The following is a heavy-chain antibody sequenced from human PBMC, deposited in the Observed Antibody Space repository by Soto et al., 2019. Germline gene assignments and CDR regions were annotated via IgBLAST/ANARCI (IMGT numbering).Heavy chain of an antibody. CDR3: ARQRYKSGWSGFDY. D-gene: IGHD6-19*01. V-gene: IGHV5-51*01. J-gene: IGHJ4*02. CDR2: IYPGDSDS. Sequence: GESLKISCKGSGYTFTTYWIGWVRQMPGKGLGWMGIIYPGDSDSRYSPSFHGQVTISADKSISTAYLQWTSLKASDTAIYYCARQRYKSGWSGFDYWGQGTPVTVSS. CDR1: GYTFTTYW.